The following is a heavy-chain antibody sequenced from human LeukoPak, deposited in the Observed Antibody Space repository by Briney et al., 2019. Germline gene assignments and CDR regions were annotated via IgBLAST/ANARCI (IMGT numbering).Heavy chain of an antibody. J-gene: IGHJ4*02. CDR3: ARVRITIFGVEKYYFDY. D-gene: IGHD3-3*01. CDR1: GYTFTSYY. Sequence: GASVKVSCTASGYTFTSYYMHWVRQAPGQGLEWMGIINPSGGSTSYAQKFQGRVTMTRDTSTSTVYMELSSLRSEDTAVYYCARVRITIFGVEKYYFDYWGQGTLVTVSS. V-gene: IGHV1-46*01. CDR2: INPSGGST.